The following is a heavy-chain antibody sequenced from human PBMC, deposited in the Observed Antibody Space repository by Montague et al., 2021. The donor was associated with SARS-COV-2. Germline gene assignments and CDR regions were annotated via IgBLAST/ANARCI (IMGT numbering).Heavy chain of an antibody. J-gene: IGHJ4*02. V-gene: IGHV4-39*01. CDR2: MYYSGST. Sequence: SETLSLTCTVSGGSISSSTYYWGWIRQPPGKGLEWIGSMYYSGSTYYNPSLKSRVTISVDTSKKQFSLKLSSVTAADTAVYYCARQARNDHDSVGYWALGDDWGQGTRVTVSS. CDR3: ARQARNDHDSVGYWALGDD. CDR1: GGSISSSTYY. D-gene: IGHD3-10*01.